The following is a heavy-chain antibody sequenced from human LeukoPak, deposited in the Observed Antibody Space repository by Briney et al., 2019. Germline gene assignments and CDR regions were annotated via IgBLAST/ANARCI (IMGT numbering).Heavy chain of an antibody. D-gene: IGHD5-18*01. CDR1: GFTFCSFN. Sequence: GGSLRLSCAASGFTFCSFNMNWVRQTPGKGLEWVSSIGSSSTYEYYADSVKGRFTISRDNAKNSLYLQMDSLRDEDTAVYYCARERGYSYGYGDYWSQGTLVTVSS. V-gene: IGHV3-21*01. J-gene: IGHJ4*02. CDR3: ARERGYSYGYGDY. CDR2: IGSSSTYE.